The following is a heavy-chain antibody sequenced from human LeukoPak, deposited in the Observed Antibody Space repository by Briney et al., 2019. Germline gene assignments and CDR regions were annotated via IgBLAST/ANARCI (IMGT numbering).Heavy chain of an antibody. CDR1: GFTFSSYS. Sequence: GGSLRLSCAASGFTFSSYSMNWVRQAPGKGLEWVSSISSSSYIYYADSVKGRFTISRDNAKNSLYLQMNSLRAEDTAVYYCARARIYCSGGSCFDYYYYGMDVWGKGTTVTVSS. CDR3: ARARIYCSGGSCFDYYYYGMDV. CDR2: ISSSSYI. J-gene: IGHJ6*04. D-gene: IGHD2-15*01. V-gene: IGHV3-21*01.